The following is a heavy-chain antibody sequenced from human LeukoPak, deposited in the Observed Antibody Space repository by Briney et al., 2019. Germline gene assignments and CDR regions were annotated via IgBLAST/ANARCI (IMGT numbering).Heavy chain of an antibody. CDR1: GGSFSGYY. J-gene: IGHJ4*02. CDR3: ARRLGTSGALIGY. CDR2: IYYTGST. V-gene: IGHV4-34*01. Sequence: SETLSLTCAVYGGSFSGYYWSWIRQPPGKGLERIGSIYYTGSTYYNPSLKSRVTISVDTSKNQFSLRLSSVTAADTAVYYCARRLGTSGALIGYWGQGTLVTVSS. D-gene: IGHD3-16*01.